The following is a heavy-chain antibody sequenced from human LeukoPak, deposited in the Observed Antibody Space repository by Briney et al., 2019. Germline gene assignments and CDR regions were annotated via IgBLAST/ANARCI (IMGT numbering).Heavy chain of an antibody. D-gene: IGHD7-27*01. Sequence: GGSLRLSCAPSGFNMNANYMSWVRQAPGKGLEWVSVIYTGGNTDYAESVRGRFTISRDNSKQTLYLQMNSLRVEDTAVYYCARDSSNWGIFDYWGQGTLVTVSS. CDR1: GFNMNANY. J-gene: IGHJ4*02. V-gene: IGHV3-66*01. CDR2: IYTGGNT. CDR3: ARDSSNWGIFDY.